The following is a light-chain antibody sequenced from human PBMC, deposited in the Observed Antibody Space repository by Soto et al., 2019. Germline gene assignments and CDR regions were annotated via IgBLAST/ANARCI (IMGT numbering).Light chain of an antibody. V-gene: IGLV2-14*01. CDR1: SSDIGGYNY. CDR2: DVS. CDR3: SSYTSRSTLI. Sequence: QPASVSGSPGQSITISCTGTSSDIGGYNYVSWYQQHPGKAPKLMIYDVSNRPSGVSDRFSGSKSGNTASLTISGLQAEDEADYYCSSYTSRSTLIFGGGTKLTVL. J-gene: IGLJ2*01.